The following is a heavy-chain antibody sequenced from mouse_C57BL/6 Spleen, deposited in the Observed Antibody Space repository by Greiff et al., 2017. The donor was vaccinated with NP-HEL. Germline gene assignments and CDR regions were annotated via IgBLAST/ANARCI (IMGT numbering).Heavy chain of an antibody. CDR3: ARPYYYGSSYGYFDV. Sequence: EVQLQQSGPGLVKPSQSLSLTCSVTGYSITSGYYWNWIRQFPGNKLEWMGYISYDGSNNYNPSLKNRISIPRDTSKNQFFLKLNSVTTEDTATYYCARPYYYGSSYGYFDVWGTGTTVTVSS. V-gene: IGHV3-6*01. D-gene: IGHD1-1*01. CDR2: ISYDGSN. CDR1: GYSITSGYY. J-gene: IGHJ1*03.